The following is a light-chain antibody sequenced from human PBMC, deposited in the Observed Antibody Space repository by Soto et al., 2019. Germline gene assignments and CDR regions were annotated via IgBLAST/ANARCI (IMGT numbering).Light chain of an antibody. V-gene: IGKV3-15*01. CDR1: QSISSD. J-gene: IGKJ1*01. CDR3: QHYNNWPRT. Sequence: EIVMTQSPATLSASRGERATLSCRASQSISSDLAWYQHKPGQAPRLLIYGASTRATGIPARFSGSGSGTEFTLTISSLQSEDFAVYYCQHYNNWPRTFGQGTKVEIK. CDR2: GAS.